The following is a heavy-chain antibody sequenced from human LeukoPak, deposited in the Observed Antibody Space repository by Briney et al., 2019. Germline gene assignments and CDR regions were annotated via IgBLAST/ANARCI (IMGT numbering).Heavy chain of an antibody. CDR1: GFTFSSYA. J-gene: IGHJ6*02. CDR2: ISGSGGST. CDR3: AKDGQVGLHRYYYYGMDV. Sequence: PGGSLRLSCAASGFTFSSYAMSWVRQAPGKGLEWVSAISGSGGSTYYADSVKGRFTIPRDNSKNTLYLQMNSLRAEDTAVYYCAKDGQVGLHRYYYYGMDVWGQGTTVTVSS. V-gene: IGHV3-23*01. D-gene: IGHD4-11*01.